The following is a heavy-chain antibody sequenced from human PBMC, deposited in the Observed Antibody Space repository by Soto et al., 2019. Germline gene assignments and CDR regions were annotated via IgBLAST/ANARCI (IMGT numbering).Heavy chain of an antibody. J-gene: IGHJ6*03. CDR3: AKKAYCSGGSCYPSEYYYYYYMDV. Sequence: GGSLRLSCAASGFTFSSYAMSWVRQAPGKGLEWVSAISGSGGSTYYADSVKGRFTISRDNSKNTLYLQMNSLRAEDTAVYYCAKKAYCSGGSCYPSEYYYYYYMDVWGKGTTFTVSS. V-gene: IGHV3-23*01. CDR2: ISGSGGST. D-gene: IGHD2-15*01. CDR1: GFTFSSYA.